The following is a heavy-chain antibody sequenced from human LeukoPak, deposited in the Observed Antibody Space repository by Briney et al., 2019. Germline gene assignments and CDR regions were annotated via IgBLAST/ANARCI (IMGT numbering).Heavy chain of an antibody. V-gene: IGHV4-39*07. D-gene: IGHD3-22*01. J-gene: IGHJ4*02. CDR1: GGSISSSSYY. Sequence: SETLSLTCTVSGGSISSSSYYWGWIRQPPGKGLEWIGSIYYSGSTYYNPSLKSRVTISVDTSKNQFSLKLSSVTAADTAVYYCARDGTVGDSSGFFDYWGQGTLVTVSS. CDR3: ARDGTVGDSSGFFDY. CDR2: IYYSGST.